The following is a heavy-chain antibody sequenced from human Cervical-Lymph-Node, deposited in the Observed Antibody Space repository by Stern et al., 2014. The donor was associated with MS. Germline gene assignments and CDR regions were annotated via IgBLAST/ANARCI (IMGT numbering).Heavy chain of an antibody. CDR2: IYYDGSKK. V-gene: IGHV3-33*01. D-gene: IGHD2/OR15-2a*01. J-gene: IGHJ4*02. CDR1: GFAFSSYV. CDR3: AISSVTVGAPSS. Sequence: VKLVESGGGVVQPGNSLRLSCAASGFAFSSYVMHWVRQAPGKGPEWVSLIYYDGSKKFYSDSVKVRFNISRDNSKNMVYLHLNSLRVEDTAVYYCAISSVTVGAPSSWGQGTLVIVSS.